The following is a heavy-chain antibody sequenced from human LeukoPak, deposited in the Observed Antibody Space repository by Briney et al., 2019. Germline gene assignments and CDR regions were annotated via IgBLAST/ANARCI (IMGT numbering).Heavy chain of an antibody. V-gene: IGHV3-30*01. CDR3: ARGESVTSARYYYYMDV. CDR2: ISYDGSNK. CDR1: GFTFSSYA. D-gene: IGHD3-10*01. J-gene: IGHJ6*03. Sequence: GGSLRLSCAASGFTFSSYAMHWVRQAPGRGLEWVAVISYDGSNKYYADSVKGRFTISRDSYKNTLYLQMNSLRAEDTAVYYCARGESVTSARYYYYMDVWGKGTTVTVSS.